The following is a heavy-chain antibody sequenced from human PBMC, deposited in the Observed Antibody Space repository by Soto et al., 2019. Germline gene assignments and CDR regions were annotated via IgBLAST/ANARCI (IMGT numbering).Heavy chain of an antibody. Sequence: PSETLSLTCAVYGGSFSGYYWSWIRQPPGKGLEWIGEINHSGSTNYNPSLKSRVTISVDTSKNQFSLKLSSVTAADTAVYYCARAVIVATISSLFDYWGQGTLVTVS. V-gene: IGHV4-34*01. J-gene: IGHJ4*02. CDR3: ARAVIVATISSLFDY. CDR1: GGSFSGYY. D-gene: IGHD5-12*01. CDR2: INHSGST.